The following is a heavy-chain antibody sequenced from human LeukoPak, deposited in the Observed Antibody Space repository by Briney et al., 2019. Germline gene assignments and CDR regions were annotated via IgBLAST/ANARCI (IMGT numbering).Heavy chain of an antibody. D-gene: IGHD5-18*01. V-gene: IGHV3-48*02. CDR3: AKDWRGYRNGADD. CDR1: GFTFSSYS. J-gene: IGHJ4*02. Sequence: PGGSLRLSCAAPGFTFSSYSMNWVRQAPGKGLEWISYISSISSPIYYADSVKGRFTVSRDNAKNSLYLQMNGLRDEDTAVYYCAKDWRGYRNGADDWGQGTLVTVSS. CDR2: ISSISSPI.